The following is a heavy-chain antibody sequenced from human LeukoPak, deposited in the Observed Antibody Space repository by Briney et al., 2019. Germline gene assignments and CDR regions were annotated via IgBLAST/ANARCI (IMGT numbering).Heavy chain of an antibody. Sequence: AAVKVSCKASGYTFTDYEINWVRQARGQGLEWMGWTNPSSRNRAYAPKFEGGVTMTTDTSTSTAYMELRSLTSEDTAVYYCARNPSRSDTYFDLWGQGTLVTVSS. CDR1: GYTFTDYE. J-gene: IGHJ4*02. CDR2: TNPSSRNR. V-gene: IGHV1-8*01. D-gene: IGHD5-18*01. CDR3: ARNPSRSDTYFDL.